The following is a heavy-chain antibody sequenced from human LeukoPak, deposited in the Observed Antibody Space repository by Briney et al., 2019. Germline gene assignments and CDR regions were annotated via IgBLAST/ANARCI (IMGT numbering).Heavy chain of an antibody. J-gene: IGHJ4*02. CDR3: ESLSTYCSSTSCSLVY. D-gene: IGHD2-2*01. CDR1: GYTFTCYA. V-gene: IGHV1-3*01. CDR2: ISAGNDNT. Sequence: ASVNLSCSSSGYTFTCYAMYWERQAPGQGLEWMGWISAGNDNTKYSQKFQGRVRITRDTSAGKAYLELRSMSSEAKDVDYCESLSTYCSSTSCSLVYWGERTLVTVS.